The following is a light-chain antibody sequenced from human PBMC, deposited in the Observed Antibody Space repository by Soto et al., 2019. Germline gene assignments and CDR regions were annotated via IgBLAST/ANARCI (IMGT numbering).Light chain of an antibody. CDR1: SSDVGGYNS. J-gene: IGLJ1*01. V-gene: IGLV2-8*01. Sequence: QSVLTQPPSASGSPGQSVTISCTGTSSDVGGYNSVSWYQHHPGKAPKLMIYGVSKRPSGVPDRFSGSKSANTASLTVSGLQAEDEADYYCSSYAGSNNYVFGTGTKLTVL. CDR3: SSYAGSNNYV. CDR2: GVS.